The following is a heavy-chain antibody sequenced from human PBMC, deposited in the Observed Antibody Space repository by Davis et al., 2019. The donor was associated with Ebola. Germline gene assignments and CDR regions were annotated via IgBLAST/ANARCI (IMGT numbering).Heavy chain of an antibody. V-gene: IGHV1-18*01. CDR1: GYTFTSYG. CDR3: ASFTSGYLVY. Sequence: ASVKVSCKASGYTFTSYGLSWVRQAPGQGLEWMGWISAYNGNTNYAQKLQGRVTMTTDTSTSTAYMELRSLRSDDPAVYYCASFTSGYLVYWGQGTLVTVSS. D-gene: IGHD3-22*01. CDR2: ISAYNGNT. J-gene: IGHJ4*02.